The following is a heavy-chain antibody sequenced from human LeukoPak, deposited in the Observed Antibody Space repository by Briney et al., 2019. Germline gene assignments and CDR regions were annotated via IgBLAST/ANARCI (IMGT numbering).Heavy chain of an antibody. CDR3: ARSPVLRYFDWLQTEGYFDY. CDR1: GYTFTGYY. J-gene: IGHJ4*02. Sequence: ASVKVSCKASGYTFTGYYMHWVRQAPGQGLEWMGWINPNSGGTNYAQKFQGRVTMTRDTSISTAHMELSRLRSDDTAVYYCARSPVLRYFDWLQTEGYFDYWGQGTLVTVSS. CDR2: INPNSGGT. D-gene: IGHD3-9*01. V-gene: IGHV1-2*02.